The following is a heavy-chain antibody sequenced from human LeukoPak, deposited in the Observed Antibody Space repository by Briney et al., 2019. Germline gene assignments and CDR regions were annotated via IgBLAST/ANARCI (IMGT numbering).Heavy chain of an antibody. CDR3: ARVFRDTTQLVLDY. CDR2: IYYSGST. CDR1: GGSISSYY. J-gene: IGHJ4*02. V-gene: IGHV4-59*08. D-gene: IGHD6-13*01. Sequence: SETLSLTCTVSGGSISSYYWSWIRQPPGKGLEWIGYIYYSGSTNYNPSLKSRVTISVDTSKNQFSLKLSSVTAADTAVYYCARVFRDTTQLVLDYWGQGTLVTVSS.